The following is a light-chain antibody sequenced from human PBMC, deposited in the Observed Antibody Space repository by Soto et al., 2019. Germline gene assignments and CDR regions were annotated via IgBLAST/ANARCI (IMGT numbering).Light chain of an antibody. Sequence: DIQMTQSPPSLSASVGDTITITCRASQSISTYLDWYQVTPGKAPKVLIYAASTLQDGVPSRFSGSGSGTDFTLTNNSLQPEDFATYYCQQNYNLPPWTFGQGTKVEIK. J-gene: IGKJ1*01. V-gene: IGKV1-39*01. CDR1: QSISTY. CDR3: QQNYNLPPWT. CDR2: AAS.